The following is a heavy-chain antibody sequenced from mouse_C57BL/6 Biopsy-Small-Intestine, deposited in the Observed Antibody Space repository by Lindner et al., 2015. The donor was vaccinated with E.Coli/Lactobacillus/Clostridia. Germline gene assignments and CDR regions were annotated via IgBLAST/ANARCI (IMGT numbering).Heavy chain of an antibody. Sequence: VQLQESGPELVKPGASVKISCKASGYSFTDYNMNWVKQSNGKSLEWIGVINPNYGTTSYNQKFKGKATLTSDTSSSTAYMQLSSLTSEDSAILFCAREDGYAMDYWGQGTSVTVSS. CDR3: AREDGYAMDY. CDR1: GYSFTDYN. CDR2: INPNYGTT. V-gene: IGHV1-39*01. J-gene: IGHJ4*01.